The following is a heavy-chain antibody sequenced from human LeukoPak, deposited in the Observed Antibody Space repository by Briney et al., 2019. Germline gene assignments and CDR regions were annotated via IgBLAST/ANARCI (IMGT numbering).Heavy chain of an antibody. CDR3: ARWDQIVRDAFDI. CDR2: IKQDGSEK. D-gene: IGHD1-26*01. V-gene: IGHV3-7*01. Sequence: PGGSLRLSCAASGFTFSSYWMSWVRQAPGKGLEWVANIKQDGSEKYYVDSVKGRFTISRDNAKNSLYLQMNSLRAADTTVYYCARWDQIVRDAFDIWGQGTMVTVSS. J-gene: IGHJ3*02. CDR1: GFTFSSYW.